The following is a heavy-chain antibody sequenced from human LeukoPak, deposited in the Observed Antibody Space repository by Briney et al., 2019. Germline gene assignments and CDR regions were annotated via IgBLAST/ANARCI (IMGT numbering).Heavy chain of an antibody. CDR1: GGSISSYY. Sequence: PSETLSLTCTVSGGSISSYYWSWIRQPAGKGLEWIGRIYTSGSTNYNPSLKSRVTMSVDTSKNQFSLKLSSVTAADMAVYYCARHRANGVWVAFDIWGQGTMVTVSS. J-gene: IGHJ3*02. D-gene: IGHD2-8*01. V-gene: IGHV4-4*07. CDR3: ARHRANGVWVAFDI. CDR2: IYTSGST.